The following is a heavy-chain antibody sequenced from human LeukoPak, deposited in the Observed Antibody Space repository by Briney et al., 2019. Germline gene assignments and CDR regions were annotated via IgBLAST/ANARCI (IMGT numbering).Heavy chain of an antibody. D-gene: IGHD4-11*01. J-gene: IGHJ4*02. CDR2: IYYSGST. V-gene: IGHV4-31*03. CDR3: AGTMTTEAAIFDY. CDR1: GGSIISGGYY. Sequence: SETLSLSCTVSGGSIISGGYYWSWIRQPPGKGLEWIGYIYYSGSTYYNPSLKSRVTISVDTSKNQFSLKLSSVTAADTAVYYCAGTMTTEAAIFDYWGQGTLVTVSS.